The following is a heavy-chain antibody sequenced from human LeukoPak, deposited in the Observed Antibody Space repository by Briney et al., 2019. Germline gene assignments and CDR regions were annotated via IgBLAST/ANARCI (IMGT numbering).Heavy chain of an antibody. CDR2: ISAYNGNT. CDR1: GYTFTSYG. V-gene: IGHV1-18*01. J-gene: IGHJ4*02. CDR3: ARVLMGYSYGTADYFDY. Sequence: GASVKVSCKASGYTFTSYGISWVRQAPGQGLEWMGWISAYNGNTNYAQKPQGRVTMTTDTSTSTAYMELRSLRSDDTAVYYCARVLMGYSYGTADYFDYWGQGTLVTVSS. D-gene: IGHD5-18*01.